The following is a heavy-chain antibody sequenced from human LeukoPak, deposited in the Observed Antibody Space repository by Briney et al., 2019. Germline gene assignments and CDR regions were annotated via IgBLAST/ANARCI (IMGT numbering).Heavy chain of an antibody. D-gene: IGHD4-23*01. CDR1: GSTFSSYD. Sequence: ASVKVSCKASGSTFSSYDINWVRQATGQGLEWMGWMNPNSGDTGYTPRFQGRVTITADESTSTAYMELSSLRSEDTAVYYCARDQTTVVSGKAFDIWGQGTMVTVSS. CDR2: MNPNSGDT. CDR3: ARDQTTVVSGKAFDI. J-gene: IGHJ3*02. V-gene: IGHV1-8*03.